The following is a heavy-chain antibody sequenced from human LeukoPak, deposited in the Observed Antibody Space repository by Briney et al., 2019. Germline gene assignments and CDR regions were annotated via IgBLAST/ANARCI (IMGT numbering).Heavy chain of an antibody. CDR1: AGSISSYY. CDR3: ARDQGTWWFDP. Sequence: SETLSLTCTVSAGSISSYYWSWIRQPPGKGLEWIGYISDSGSTSYNPSLKSRVTISVDSSKNQFSLKLTSVTAADTAVYYCARDQGTWWFDPWGQGTLVTVSS. V-gene: IGHV4-59*01. CDR2: ISDSGST. J-gene: IGHJ5*02. D-gene: IGHD3-10*01.